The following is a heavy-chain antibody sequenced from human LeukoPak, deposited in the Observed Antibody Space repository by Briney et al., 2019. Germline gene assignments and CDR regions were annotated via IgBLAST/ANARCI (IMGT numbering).Heavy chain of an antibody. CDR1: GGTFSTFA. CDR2: IIPIFGTA. Sequence: SVKVSCKASGGTFSTFAISWVRQAPGQGLEWMGGIIPIFGTANYAQKFQGRVTITADESTSTAYMELSSLRSEDTAVYYCARDYDILTGYRCFDYWGQGTLVTVSS. CDR3: ARDYDILTGYRCFDY. D-gene: IGHD3-9*01. V-gene: IGHV1-69*13. J-gene: IGHJ4*02.